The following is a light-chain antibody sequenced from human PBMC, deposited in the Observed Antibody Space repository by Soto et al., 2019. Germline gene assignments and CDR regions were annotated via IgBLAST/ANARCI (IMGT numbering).Light chain of an antibody. Sequence: MTQSPSTLSASVGDRVTITCLASQSVSSYLAWYQQKPGQAPRLLIYDASNRATGIPARFSGSGSGTDFTLTISRLEPEDFAVYYCQQYDNSPITFGQGTRLEIK. V-gene: IGKV3D-15*02. J-gene: IGKJ5*01. CDR1: QSVSSY. CDR2: DAS. CDR3: QQYDNSPIT.